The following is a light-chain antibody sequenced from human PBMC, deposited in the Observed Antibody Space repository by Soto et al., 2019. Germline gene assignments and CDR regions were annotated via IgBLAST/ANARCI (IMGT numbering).Light chain of an antibody. J-gene: IGKJ2*01. Sequence: DLQMTQSPYSLSASGGDRVTITCQASQGINNYLNWYQQKPGKAPKLLIYGASNLETGVPSSFTGSESRTDVTFTLSSLQTDDFANYYCQHFLGLSYTFVQWSKLEI. V-gene: IGKV1-33*01. CDR1: QGINNY. CDR3: QHFLGLSYT. CDR2: GAS.